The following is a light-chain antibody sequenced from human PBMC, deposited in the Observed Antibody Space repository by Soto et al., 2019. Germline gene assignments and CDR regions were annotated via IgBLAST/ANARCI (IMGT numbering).Light chain of an antibody. CDR1: QSVSNY. CDR3: LQRKNWQVT. J-gene: IGKJ5*01. Sequence: EIVFTQSPVTLSLSPGERATLSCRASQSVSNYLAWYQQKPGQAPRLLIYDASNRATGIPARFSGSGSGTDFTLTISSLEPEDFAVYYCLQRKNWQVTFGQGTRLEIK. V-gene: IGKV3-11*01. CDR2: DAS.